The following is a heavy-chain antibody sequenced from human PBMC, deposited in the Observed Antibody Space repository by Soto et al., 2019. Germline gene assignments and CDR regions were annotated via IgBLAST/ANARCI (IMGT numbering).Heavy chain of an antibody. Sequence: PSETLSLTCTVSGGSISSGGYYWSWIRQHPGKGLEWIGYIYYSGSTYYNPSLKSRVTISVDTSKNQFSLKLSSVTAADTAVYYCARAIPSTSYYDFWSGYYARTYYYYYMDVWGQGTSVTVSS. CDR3: ARAIPSTSYYDFWSGYYARTYYYYYMDV. D-gene: IGHD3-3*01. CDR1: GGSISSGGYY. J-gene: IGHJ6*03. CDR2: IYYSGST. V-gene: IGHV4-31*03.